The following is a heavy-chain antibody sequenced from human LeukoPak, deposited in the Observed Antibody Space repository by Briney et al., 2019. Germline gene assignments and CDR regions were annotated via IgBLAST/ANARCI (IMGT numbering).Heavy chain of an antibody. CDR3: ARDPTREDEYSSSSEDY. Sequence: ASVKVSCKASGYTFTGYYMHWVRQAPGQGLEWMGWINPNSGGTNYVQKFQGRVTMTRDTSISTAYMELSRLRSDDTAVYYCARDPTREDEYSSSSEDYWGQGTLVTVSS. D-gene: IGHD6-6*01. J-gene: IGHJ4*02. CDR1: GYTFTGYY. V-gene: IGHV1-2*02. CDR2: INPNSGGT.